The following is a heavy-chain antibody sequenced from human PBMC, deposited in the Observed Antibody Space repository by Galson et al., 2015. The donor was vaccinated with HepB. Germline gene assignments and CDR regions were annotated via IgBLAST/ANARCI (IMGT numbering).Heavy chain of an antibody. J-gene: IGHJ4*02. CDR2: IGASGNK. Sequence: SLRLSCATSGFIFSSYAFNWVRQAPGKGLEWVSAIGASGNKFFTHAVAGRFEIFCDDTTKSLFLLQNNLPAGDTAVYYCARTYSSGSLVGFYFAIWGQGTQVTVS. CDR3: ARTYSSGSLVGFYFAI. V-gene: IGHV3-13*01. CDR1: GFIFSSYA. D-gene: IGHD6-19*01.